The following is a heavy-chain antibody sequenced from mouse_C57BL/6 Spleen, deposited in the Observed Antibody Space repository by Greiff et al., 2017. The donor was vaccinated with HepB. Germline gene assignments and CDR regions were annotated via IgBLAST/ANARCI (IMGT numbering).Heavy chain of an antibody. J-gene: IGHJ4*01. CDR1: GFTFSDYG. Sequence: EVKLEESGGGLVKPGGSLKLSCAASGFTFSDYGMHWVRQAPEKGLEWVAYISSGSSTIYYADTVKGRFTISRDNAKNTLFLHMTSLRSEDTAMYYCARGGMDYWGQGTSVTVSS. V-gene: IGHV5-17*01. CDR2: ISSGSSTI. CDR3: ARGGMDY.